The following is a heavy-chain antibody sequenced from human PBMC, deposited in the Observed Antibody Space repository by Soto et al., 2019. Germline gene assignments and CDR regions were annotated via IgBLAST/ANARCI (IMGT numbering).Heavy chain of an antibody. Sequence: SETLSLTCTVSGGSISSSSYYWGWIRQPPGKGLEWIGYIYYSGSTNYNPSLKSRVTISVDTSKNQFSLKLSSVTAADTAVYYCARDRSTTGTDYWDQGTLVTVSS. CDR2: IYYSGST. V-gene: IGHV4-61*01. CDR3: ARDRSTTGTDY. J-gene: IGHJ4*02. CDR1: GGSISSSSYY. D-gene: IGHD1-1*01.